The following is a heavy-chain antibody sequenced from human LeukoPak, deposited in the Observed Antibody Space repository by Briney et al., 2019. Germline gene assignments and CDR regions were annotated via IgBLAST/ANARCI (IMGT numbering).Heavy chain of an antibody. Sequence: PGGSLRLSCAASGFTFDDYAMHWVRQAPGKGLEWVSGISWNSDTIDYADSVKGRFTISRDNAKNSLYLQIDSLRAEDTAFYYCAKEWGGIGTTHYNYYAMDVWGQGTTVTVSS. CDR2: ISWNSDTI. CDR1: GFTFDDYA. J-gene: IGHJ6*02. V-gene: IGHV3-9*01. D-gene: IGHD1-1*01. CDR3: AKEWGGIGTTHYNYYAMDV.